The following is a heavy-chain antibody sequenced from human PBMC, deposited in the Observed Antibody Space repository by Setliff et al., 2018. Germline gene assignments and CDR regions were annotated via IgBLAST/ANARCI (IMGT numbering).Heavy chain of an antibody. V-gene: IGHV4-59*01. Sequence: LSLTCTVSGGSISSYYWSWIRQPPGKGLEWIAYIYYSGSTNYNPSLKSRATISVDTSKNQFSLKLSSVTAADTAVYYCAREWGSSSWSSPRYYYYGMDVWGQGTTVTVSS. D-gene: IGHD6-13*01. J-gene: IGHJ6*02. CDR2: IYYSGST. CDR3: AREWGSSSWSSPRYYYYGMDV. CDR1: GGSISSYY.